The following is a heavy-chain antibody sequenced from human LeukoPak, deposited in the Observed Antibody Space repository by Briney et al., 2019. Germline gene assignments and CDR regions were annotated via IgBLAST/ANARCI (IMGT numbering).Heavy chain of an antibody. CDR3: ALGSSSWYGLMEWAFDI. D-gene: IGHD6-13*01. CDR1: GFTFSSYW. J-gene: IGHJ3*02. Sequence: GGSLRLSCAASGFTFSSYWMSWVRQAPGKGLEWVANIKQDGSEKYYVDSVKGRFTISRDNAKNSLYLQMNSLRAEDTAVYYCALGSSSWYGLMEWAFDIWGQGTMVTVSS. CDR2: IKQDGSEK. V-gene: IGHV3-7*01.